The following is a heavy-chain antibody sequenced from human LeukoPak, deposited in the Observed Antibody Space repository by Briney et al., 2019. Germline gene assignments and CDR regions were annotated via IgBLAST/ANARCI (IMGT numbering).Heavy chain of an antibody. V-gene: IGHV1-2*06. J-gene: IGHJ4*02. D-gene: IGHD5-24*01. Sequence: ASVKVSCKASGYTFTGYYMHWVRQAPGQGLEWMGRINPNSGGTNDAQKFQGRVTMTRDTSISTAYMELSRLRSDDTAVYYCARDLRGDGYNADYWGQGTLVTVSS. CDR3: ARDLRGDGYNADY. CDR1: GYTFTGYY. CDR2: INPNSGGT.